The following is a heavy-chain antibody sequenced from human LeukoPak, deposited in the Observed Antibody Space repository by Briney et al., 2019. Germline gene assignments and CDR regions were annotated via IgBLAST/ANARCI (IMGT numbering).Heavy chain of an antibody. Sequence: ASVKVSCKASGYTFTSYDINWVRQATGQGLEWMGWMNPNSGNTGYAQKFQGRVTMTRNTSISTAYMELSSLRSEDTAVYYCARELERRSNFDYWGQGTLVTVSS. CDR1: GYTFTSYD. V-gene: IGHV1-8*01. CDR2: MNPNSGNT. D-gene: IGHD1-1*01. CDR3: ARELERRSNFDY. J-gene: IGHJ4*02.